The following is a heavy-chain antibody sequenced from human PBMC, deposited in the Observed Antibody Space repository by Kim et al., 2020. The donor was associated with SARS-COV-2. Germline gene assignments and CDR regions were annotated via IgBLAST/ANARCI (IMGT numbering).Heavy chain of an antibody. CDR3: ARDAPNSSGYYSNWFDP. D-gene: IGHD3-22*01. J-gene: IGHJ5*02. V-gene: IGHV1-69*01. Sequence: FQGRVTLTADESTSTAYMELSSLRSEDTAVYYCARDAPNSSGYYSNWFDPWGQGTLVTVSS.